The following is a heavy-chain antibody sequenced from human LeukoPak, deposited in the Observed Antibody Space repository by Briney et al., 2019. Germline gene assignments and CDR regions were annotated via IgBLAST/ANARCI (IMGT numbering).Heavy chain of an antibody. CDR2: MIPIFGTA. J-gene: IGHJ4*02. V-gene: IGHV1-18*01. D-gene: IGHD3-10*01. CDR1: GYTFTSYG. CDR3: ARDLRQESYYYGSGSYYNVKYYFDY. Sequence: ASVKVSCKASGYTFTSYGISWVRQAPGQGLEWMGGMIPIFGTANYAQKLQGRVTMTTDTSTSTAYMELRSLRSDDTAVYYCARDLRQESYYYGSGSYYNVKYYFDYWGQGTLVTVSS.